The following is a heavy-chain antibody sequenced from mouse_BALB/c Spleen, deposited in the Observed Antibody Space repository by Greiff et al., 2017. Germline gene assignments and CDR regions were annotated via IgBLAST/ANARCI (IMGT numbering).Heavy chain of an antibody. CDR1: GYAFSSYW. D-gene: IGHD2-14*01. Sequence: VQLQESGAELVRPGSSVKISCKASGYAFSSYWMNWVKQRPGQGLEWIGQIYPGDGDTNYNGKFKGKATLTADKSSSTAYMQLSSLTSEDSAVYFCARHYRYDVWFAYWGQGTLVTVSA. V-gene: IGHV1-80*01. J-gene: IGHJ3*01. CDR2: IYPGDGDT. CDR3: ARHYRYDVWFAY.